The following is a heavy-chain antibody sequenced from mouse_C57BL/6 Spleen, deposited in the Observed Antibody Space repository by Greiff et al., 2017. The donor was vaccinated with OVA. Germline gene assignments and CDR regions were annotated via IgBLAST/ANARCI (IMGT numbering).Heavy chain of an antibody. J-gene: IGHJ3*01. CDR3: AREDVAWFAY. CDR1: GYTFTSYW. Sequence: QVHVKQPGAELVKPGASVKLSCKASGYTFTSYWMHWVKQRPGQGLEWIGMIHPNSGSTNYNEKFKSKATLTVDKSSSTAYMQLSSLTSEDSAVYYCAREDVAWFAYWGQGTLVTVSA. V-gene: IGHV1-64*01. CDR2: IHPNSGST.